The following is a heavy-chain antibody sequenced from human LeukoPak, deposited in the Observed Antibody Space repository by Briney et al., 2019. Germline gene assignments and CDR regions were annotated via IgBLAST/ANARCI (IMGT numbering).Heavy chain of an antibody. CDR2: INPSGGST. Sequence: ASVKVSCKASGYTFTRYHMHWVRQAPGQGLEGMGMINPSGGSTSYAQKFPGRVTMTSDTSTSTVYMELSSLRSEDTAVYYCAGGQVHYDFWSGYSRVHGMDVWGQGTTVTVSS. CDR3: AGGQVHYDFWSGYSRVHGMDV. CDR1: GYTFTRYH. D-gene: IGHD3-3*01. V-gene: IGHV1-46*01. J-gene: IGHJ6*02.